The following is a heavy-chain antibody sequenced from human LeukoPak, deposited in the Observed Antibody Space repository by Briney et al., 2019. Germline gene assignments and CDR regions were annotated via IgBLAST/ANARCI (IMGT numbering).Heavy chain of an antibody. CDR3: ARGATDDIVVVPAARRGGYYYYYMDV. V-gene: IGHV4-4*07. J-gene: IGHJ6*03. CDR1: GGSISSYY. Sequence: SETLSLTCTVSGGSISSYYWSWIRQPAGKGLEWIGRIYTSGSTNYNPSLKSRVTMSVDASKNQFSLKLRSVTAADTAVYYCARGATDDIVVVPAARRGGYYYYYMDVWGKGTTVTVSS. D-gene: IGHD2-2*01. CDR2: IYTSGST.